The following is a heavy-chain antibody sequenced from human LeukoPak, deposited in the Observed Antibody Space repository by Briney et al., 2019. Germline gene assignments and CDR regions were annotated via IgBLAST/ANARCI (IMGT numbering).Heavy chain of an antibody. J-gene: IGHJ4*02. CDR2: INHSGST. D-gene: IGHD5-18*01. Sequence: SETLSLTCAVYGGSFSGYYWSWIRQPPGKGLEWIGEINHSGSTNYNPSLKSRVTISVDTSKNQFSLKLSSVTAADTAVYYCARGMTLDVDTAMVNFDYWGQGTLVTVSS. CDR1: GGSFSGYY. CDR3: ARGMTLDVDTAMVNFDY. V-gene: IGHV4-34*01.